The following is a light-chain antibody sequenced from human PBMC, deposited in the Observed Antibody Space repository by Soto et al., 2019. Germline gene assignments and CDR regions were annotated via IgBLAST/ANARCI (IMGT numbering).Light chain of an antibody. Sequence: QSVLTQPASVSGSPGQSITISCTGTSSDFGGYNFVSWYQHRPGKAPKLMIYAVSNRPSGVSNRFSGSKSGNTASLTISGLQAEDEADYYCCSYTSYSTYVFGTGTKVTVL. CDR1: SSDFGGYNF. CDR2: AVS. CDR3: CSYTSYSTYV. J-gene: IGLJ1*01. V-gene: IGLV2-14*01.